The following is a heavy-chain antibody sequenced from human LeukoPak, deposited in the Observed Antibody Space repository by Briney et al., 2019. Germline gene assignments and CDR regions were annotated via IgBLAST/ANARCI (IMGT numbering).Heavy chain of an antibody. D-gene: IGHD3-22*01. Sequence: PSETLSLTCTVSGGSISSYYWSWIRQPPGKGLEWIGYIYYSGSTNYNPSLKSRVTISVDTSKNQFSLKLSSVTAADTAVYYCARDRDSVYYDSSGYYYGYYYGMDVWGQGTTVTVSS. J-gene: IGHJ6*02. CDR1: GGSISSYY. V-gene: IGHV4-59*01. CDR3: ARDRDSVYYDSSGYYYGYYYGMDV. CDR2: IYYSGST.